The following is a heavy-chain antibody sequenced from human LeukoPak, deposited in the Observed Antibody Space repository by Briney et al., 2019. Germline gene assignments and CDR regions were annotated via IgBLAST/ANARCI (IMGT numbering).Heavy chain of an antibody. CDR2: ISGSGDDT. CDR1: GFPFSSYA. Sequence: GGSLRLSCVVSGFPFSSYAMSWVRQAPGKGLEWVSGISGSGDDTYYAASVKGRFTDSRDTSKNTLYLQMNSLRAEDTAVYYCAKDPLNTVMVSPTFDYWGQGTLVTVSS. J-gene: IGHJ4*02. CDR3: AKDPLNTVMVSPTFDY. D-gene: IGHD5-18*01. V-gene: IGHV3-23*01.